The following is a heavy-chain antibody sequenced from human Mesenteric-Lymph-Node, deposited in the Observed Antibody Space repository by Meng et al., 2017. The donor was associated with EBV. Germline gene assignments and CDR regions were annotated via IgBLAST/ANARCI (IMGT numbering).Heavy chain of an antibody. CDR3: ARGADRGANLGY. V-gene: IGHV4-30-4*01. Sequence: QAHLQESGPGLVKPSQTLSLTCAVSGGSISSGAYYWSWIRQPPGKGLEWIGYIYDTGSTYYNPSLKNRVTISVDTSKNQFSLKLKSVTATDTAVYYCARGADRGANLGYWGQGTLVTVSS. CDR2: IYDTGST. J-gene: IGHJ4*02. D-gene: IGHD3-10*01. CDR1: GGSISSGAYY.